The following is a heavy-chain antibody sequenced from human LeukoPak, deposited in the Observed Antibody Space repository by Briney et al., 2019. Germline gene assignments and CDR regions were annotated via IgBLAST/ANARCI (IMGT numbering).Heavy chain of an antibody. CDR1: GGSISSGGYS. V-gene: IGHV4-30-2*01. CDR2: IYHSGST. Sequence: SETLSLTCAASGGSISSGGYSWSWIRQPPGKGLEWIGYIYHSGSTYYNPSLKSRVTISVDRSKNQFSLKLSSVTAADTAVYYCASARRDGYNPYYYYGMDVWGQGTTVTVSS. CDR3: ASARRDGYNPYYYYGMDV. J-gene: IGHJ6*02. D-gene: IGHD5-24*01.